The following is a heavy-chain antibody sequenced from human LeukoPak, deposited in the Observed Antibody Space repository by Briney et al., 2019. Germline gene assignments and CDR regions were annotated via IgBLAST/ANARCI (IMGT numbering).Heavy chain of an antibody. Sequence: GASVKVSCKASGYTFTSYAMHWLRQAPGQRLEWMGWINAGNGNTKYSQKFQGRVTITRDTSASTAYMELSSLRSEDTAVYYCARDADSSWTYYFDYWGQGTLVTVSS. J-gene: IGHJ4*02. CDR2: INAGNGNT. V-gene: IGHV1-3*01. CDR1: GYTFTSYA. D-gene: IGHD6-13*01. CDR3: ARDADSSWTYYFDY.